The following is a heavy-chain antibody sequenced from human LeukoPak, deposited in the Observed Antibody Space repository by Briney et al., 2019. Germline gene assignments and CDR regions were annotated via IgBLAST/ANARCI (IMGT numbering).Heavy chain of an antibody. CDR1: GFTFSSYG. CDR3: AKDSDIVVVVAAVLGPY. Sequence: PGGSLRLSCAASGFTFSSYGMHWVRQTPGKGLEWVAFIRYDGSNKYYADSVKGRFTISRDNSKNTLYLQMNSLRAEDRAVYYCAKDSDIVVVVAAVLGPYWGQGTLVTVSS. V-gene: IGHV3-30*02. D-gene: IGHD2-15*01. CDR2: IRYDGSNK. J-gene: IGHJ4*02.